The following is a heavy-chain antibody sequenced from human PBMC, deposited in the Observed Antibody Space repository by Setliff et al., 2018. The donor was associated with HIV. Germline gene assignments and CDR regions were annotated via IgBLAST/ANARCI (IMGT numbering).Heavy chain of an antibody. CDR3: ARDQADVYNYLLSGAFDF. CDR1: GASISSGNYY. D-gene: IGHD3-10*01. CDR2: IYTSGST. V-gene: IGHV4-61*02. J-gene: IGHJ3*01. Sequence: SETLSLTCTVSGASISSGNYYWSWIRQPAGKGLEWIGRIYTSGSTNYNPSLKSRVTISLDTSKNQFPLKLSSVTAADTAVYYCARDQADVYNYLLSGAFDFWGQGAMVTVSS.